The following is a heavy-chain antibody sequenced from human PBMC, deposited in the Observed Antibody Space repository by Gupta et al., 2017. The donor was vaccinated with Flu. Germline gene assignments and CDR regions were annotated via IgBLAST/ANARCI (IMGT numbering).Heavy chain of an antibody. Sequence: AMHWVRQAPGKGLEWVSGISWDSGSTGYADSVRGRFTISRDNAKNSLYLQMNSLRAEDTALYYCAGVTTGYWGQGTLVTVSS. CDR2: ISWDSGST. V-gene: IGHV3-9*01. CDR1: A. CDR3: AGVTTGY. J-gene: IGHJ4*02. D-gene: IGHD4-17*01.